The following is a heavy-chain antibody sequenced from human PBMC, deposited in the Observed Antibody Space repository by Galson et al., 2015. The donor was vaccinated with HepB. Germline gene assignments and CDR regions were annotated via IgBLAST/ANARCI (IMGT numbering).Heavy chain of an antibody. J-gene: IGHJ1*01. CDR1: GFTFSSYA. CDR3: ATRSCASGGYSYFQH. CDR2: MSDNGDNT. Sequence: SLSLSCAASGFTFSSYAIMWVRQAPGKGLEWVSGMSDNGDNTFYADSVKGRFTISRELSKNTVYLQMNSRRVEDTAVYYCATRSCASGGYSYFQHWGQGTLVTVSS. V-gene: IGHV3-23*01. D-gene: IGHD6-19*01.